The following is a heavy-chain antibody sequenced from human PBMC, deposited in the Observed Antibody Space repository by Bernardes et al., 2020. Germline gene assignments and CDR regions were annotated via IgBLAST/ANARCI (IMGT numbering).Heavy chain of an antibody. Sequence: GGSLRLSCAAPGFTFSSYWMSWVRQAPGKGLEWVANIKQDGSEKYYVDSVKGRFTISRDNAKNSLYLQMNSLRAEDTAVYYCARDLFPYDYGDYGYFDYWGQGTLVTVSS. CDR1: GFTFSSYW. D-gene: IGHD4-17*01. CDR2: IKQDGSEK. V-gene: IGHV3-7*01. J-gene: IGHJ4*02. CDR3: ARDLFPYDYGDYGYFDY.